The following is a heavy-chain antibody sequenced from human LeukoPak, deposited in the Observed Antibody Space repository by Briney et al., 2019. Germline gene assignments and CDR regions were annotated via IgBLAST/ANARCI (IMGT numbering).Heavy chain of an antibody. D-gene: IGHD3-10*01. J-gene: IGHJ4*02. CDR3: ARYGSGSYYNGLFDY. CDR1: GFTFSSYW. V-gene: IGHV3-7*01. CDR2: TKQDGSGK. Sequence: PGGSLRLSCAASGFTFSSYWMSWVRQAPGKGLEWVANTKQDGSGKYYVDSVKGRFTISRDNAKNSLYLQMNSLRAEDTAVYYCARYGSGSYYNGLFDYWGQGTLVTVSS.